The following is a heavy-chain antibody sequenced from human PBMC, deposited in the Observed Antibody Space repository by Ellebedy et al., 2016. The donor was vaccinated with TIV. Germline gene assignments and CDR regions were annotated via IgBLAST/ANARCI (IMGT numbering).Heavy chain of an antibody. D-gene: IGHD6-19*01. CDR3: ARDQGWAVAGTTRFDC. CDR1: GFTFSSYW. V-gene: IGHV3-7*01. J-gene: IGHJ4*02. Sequence: PGGSLRLSCAASGFTFSSYWMSWVRQTPGKGLEWVASIKQDGSERPYVDAVKGRFTIPRDKAKNSLYLQISSLRAEDTAVYYCARDQGWAVAGTTRFDCWGQGTLVTVSS. CDR2: IKQDGSER.